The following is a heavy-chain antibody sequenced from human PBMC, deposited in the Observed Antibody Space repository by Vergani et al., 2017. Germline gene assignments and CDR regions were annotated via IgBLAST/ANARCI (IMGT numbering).Heavy chain of an antibody. Sequence: EVQLVESGGGLVQPGGSLRLSCAASGFTFSSYWMSWVRQAPGKGLEWVANIKQDGSEKYYVDSVKGRFTISRDNAKNSLYLQMYSLRAEDTAVYYCARGKDYYDSSGYPSPDAFDIWGQGTMVTVSS. CDR3: ARGKDYYDSSGYPSPDAFDI. CDR1: GFTFSSYW. V-gene: IGHV3-7*03. CDR2: IKQDGSEK. J-gene: IGHJ3*02. D-gene: IGHD3-22*01.